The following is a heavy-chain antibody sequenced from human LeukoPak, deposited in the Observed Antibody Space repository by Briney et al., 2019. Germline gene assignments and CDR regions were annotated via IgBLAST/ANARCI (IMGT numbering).Heavy chain of an antibody. CDR1: GFTFSSYE. V-gene: IGHV3-48*03. Sequence: GGSLRLSCAASGFTFSSYEMNWVRQAPGKGLEWVSYISSSGSSIYYADSVKGRFTISRDNAKNSLYLQTNSLRAEDTAVYYCAKTYYYGSGSYYKFLDYWGQGTLVTVSS. CDR2: ISSSGSSI. J-gene: IGHJ4*02. D-gene: IGHD3-10*01. CDR3: AKTYYYGSGSYYKFLDY.